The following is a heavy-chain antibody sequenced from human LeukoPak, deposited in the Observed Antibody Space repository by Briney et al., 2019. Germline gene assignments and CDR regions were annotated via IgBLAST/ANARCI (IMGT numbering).Heavy chain of an antibody. Sequence: SETLSLTCTVSGGSISSSDYYWGWIRQPPGKGLEWIGGIYYSGSTYYNPSVKSRVTISVDTSKNQFSLKLSSVTAADTAIYYCASVSKTVVAATIDYWGQGTLVTVSS. CDR3: ASVSKTVVAATIDY. J-gene: IGHJ4*02. CDR1: GGSISSSDYY. CDR2: IYYSGST. D-gene: IGHD2-15*01. V-gene: IGHV4-39*01.